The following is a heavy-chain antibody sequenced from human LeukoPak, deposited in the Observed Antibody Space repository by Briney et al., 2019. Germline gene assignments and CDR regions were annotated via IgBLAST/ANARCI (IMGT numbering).Heavy chain of an antibody. CDR3: AKDLVYGGNSGAFDI. CDR1: GFTVSSNY. V-gene: IGHV3-53*01. CDR2: IYSGGST. Sequence: GGSLRLSCAASGFTVSSNYMSWVRQAPGKGLEWVSVIYSGGSTYYADSVKGRFTISRDNSKNTLYLQMNSLRAEDTAVYYCAKDLVYGGNSGAFDIWGQGTMVTVSS. D-gene: IGHD4-23*01. J-gene: IGHJ3*02.